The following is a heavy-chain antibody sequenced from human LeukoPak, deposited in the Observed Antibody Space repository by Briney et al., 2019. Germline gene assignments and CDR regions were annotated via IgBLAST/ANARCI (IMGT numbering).Heavy chain of an antibody. Sequence: SETLSLTCTVSGGSISSSSYYWGWIRQPPGKGLEWIGSIYYSGSTYYNPSLKSRVTISVDTSKNQFSLKLSSVTAADTAVYYCARRPVRGYSYGSYAFDIWGQGTMVTVSS. V-gene: IGHV4-39*01. J-gene: IGHJ3*02. CDR2: IYYSGST. CDR1: GGSISSSSYY. D-gene: IGHD5-18*01. CDR3: ARRPVRGYSYGSYAFDI.